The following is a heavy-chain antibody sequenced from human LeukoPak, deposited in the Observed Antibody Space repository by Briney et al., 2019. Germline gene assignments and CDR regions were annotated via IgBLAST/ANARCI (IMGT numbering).Heavy chain of an antibody. Sequence: GGSLRLSCAASGFTFSSYAMHWVRQAPGKGLEWVAVISYDGSNKYYADSVRGRFTISRDNAKNSLYLQMNSLRVEDMAVYYCARDLGYSYGSDYWGQGTLVTVSS. CDR1: GFTFSSYA. V-gene: IGHV3-30-3*01. D-gene: IGHD5-18*01. CDR2: ISYDGSNK. CDR3: ARDLGYSYGSDY. J-gene: IGHJ4*02.